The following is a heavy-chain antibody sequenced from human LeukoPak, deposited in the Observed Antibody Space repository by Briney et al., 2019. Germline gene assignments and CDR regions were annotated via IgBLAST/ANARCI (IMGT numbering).Heavy chain of an antibody. Sequence: PSETLSLTCTVSGGSIGTYYWSWIRQPAGKGLEWIGRIYSSGSTNYNPSLKSRVTISLDTSKNQFSLRLSSVTAADTAVYYCARVYYYDSSGYRSPLYYYYYMDVWGKGTTVTVSS. CDR1: GGSIGTYY. CDR3: ARVYYYDSSGYRSPLYYYYYMDV. CDR2: IYSSGST. D-gene: IGHD3-22*01. V-gene: IGHV4-4*07. J-gene: IGHJ6*03.